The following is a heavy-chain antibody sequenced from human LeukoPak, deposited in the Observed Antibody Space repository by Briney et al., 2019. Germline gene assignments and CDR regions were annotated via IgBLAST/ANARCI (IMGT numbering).Heavy chain of an antibody. V-gene: IGHV4-38-2*01. CDR1: GYSISSGYY. Sequence: PSETLSLTCAVSGYSISSGYYWGWIRQPPGKGLERIGSIYHSGSTYYNPSLKSRVTISVDTSKNQFSLKLSSVTAADTAVYYCARQPYCSSTSCYTFDYWGQGTLVTVSS. CDR3: ARQPYCSSTSCYTFDY. D-gene: IGHD2-2*02. CDR2: IYHSGST. J-gene: IGHJ4*02.